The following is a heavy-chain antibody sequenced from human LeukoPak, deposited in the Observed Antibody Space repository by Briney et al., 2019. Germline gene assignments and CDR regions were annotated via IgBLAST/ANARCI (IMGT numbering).Heavy chain of an antibody. CDR2: IYYSGST. CDR3: ARAALQLWLHPDY. V-gene: IGHV4-30-4*08. D-gene: IGHD5-18*01. Sequence: PQTLSLTCTVSGGSISSGDYYWSWIRQPPGKCLEWIGYIYYSGSTYYNPSLKSRVTISVDTSKNQFSLKLSSVTAADTAVYYCARAALQLWLHPDYWGQGTLLTVSS. CDR1: GGSISSGDYY. J-gene: IGHJ4*02.